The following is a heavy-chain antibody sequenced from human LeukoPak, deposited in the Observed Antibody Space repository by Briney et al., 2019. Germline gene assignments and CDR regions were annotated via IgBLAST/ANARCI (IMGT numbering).Heavy chain of an antibody. CDR3: ARGSSGSLGRDY. D-gene: IGHD1-26*01. V-gene: IGHV1-8*01. CDR1: GYTFTSYD. Sequence: GASVKVSCKASGYTFTSYDINWVRQATGQGLEWMGWMNPHSGNTGYVQKFQGRVTMTRDTSISTAYMELSSLRSDDTAVYFCARGSSGSLGRDYWGQGTLVTVSS. J-gene: IGHJ4*02. CDR2: MNPHSGNT.